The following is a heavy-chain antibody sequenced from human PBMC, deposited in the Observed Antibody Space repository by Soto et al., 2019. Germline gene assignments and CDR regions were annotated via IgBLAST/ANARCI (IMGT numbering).Heavy chain of an antibody. CDR2: IYYSGST. V-gene: IGHV4-59*12. CDR3: ARYAIWDPPFDY. D-gene: IGHD3-16*01. CDR1: GGSISSYY. Sequence: SETLSLTCTVSGGSISSYYWSWIRQPPGKGLEWIGYIYYSGSTNYNPSLKSRVTISVDTSKNQFSLQWSSLKASDTAMYYCARYAIWDPPFDYWGQGTLVTVSS. J-gene: IGHJ4*02.